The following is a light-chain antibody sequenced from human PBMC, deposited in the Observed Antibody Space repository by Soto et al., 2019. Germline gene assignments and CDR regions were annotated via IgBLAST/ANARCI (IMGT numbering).Light chain of an antibody. CDR1: RSVTNY. CDR3: QQRLNWPPN. Sequence: EIFLTQSPDTLSLSPGERATLSCRATRSVTNYIAWYQQRPGQAPRLLIYDASNRASGVPAKFSGSGSGTDFTLTISDLEPADFGLYYCQQRLNWPPNFGQGTKVDIK. CDR2: DAS. V-gene: IGKV3-11*01. J-gene: IGKJ1*01.